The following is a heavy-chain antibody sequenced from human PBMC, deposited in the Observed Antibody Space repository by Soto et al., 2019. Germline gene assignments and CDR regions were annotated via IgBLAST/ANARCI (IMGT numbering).Heavy chain of an antibody. J-gene: IGHJ4*02. CDR1: GFTFSSYA. CDR3: AVIGHQLRGTKHRDY. D-gene: IGHD2-2*01. Sequence: EVQLLESGGDLVQPGGSLRLSCAASGFTFSSYAMSWVRQAPGKGLEWVSGISGSGGSTYYVDSVKGRFTISRDNSKNTLYLQMNSLRAEDTAVYYCAVIGHQLRGTKHRDYWGQVTLVAVSS. V-gene: IGHV3-23*01. CDR2: ISGSGGST.